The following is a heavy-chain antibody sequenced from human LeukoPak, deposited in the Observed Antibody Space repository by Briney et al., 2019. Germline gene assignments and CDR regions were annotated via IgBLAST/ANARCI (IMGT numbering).Heavy chain of an antibody. Sequence: GGSLRLSCATFGFTFSNYAMNWVRQAPGKGLEWVSGISASGDSPYYADSVKGRFTISRDNSKNTLYMQMNSLRAEDTAVYYCAKVYNWNYQLSDYWGQGTLVAVSS. J-gene: IGHJ4*02. CDR2: ISASGDSP. CDR3: AKVYNWNYQLSDY. D-gene: IGHD1-1*01. V-gene: IGHV3-23*01. CDR1: GFTFSNYA.